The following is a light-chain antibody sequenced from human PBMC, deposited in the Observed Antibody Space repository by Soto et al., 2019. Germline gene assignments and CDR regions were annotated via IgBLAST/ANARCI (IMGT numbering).Light chain of an antibody. V-gene: IGKV3-20*01. CDR1: QTVRNNY. CDR2: DAS. J-gene: IGKJ4*01. Sequence: EFVLAQSPGTLSLSPGERATLSCRASQTVRNNYLAWYQQKPGQAPRLLIYDASSRATGIPDRFSGGGSGTDFTLTISRLEPEDFAVYYCQQLSSSPLTLGGGTKVDIK. CDR3: QQLSSSPLT.